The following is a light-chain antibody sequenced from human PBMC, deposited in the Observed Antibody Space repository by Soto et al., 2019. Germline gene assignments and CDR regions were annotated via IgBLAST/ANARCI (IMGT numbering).Light chain of an antibody. J-gene: IGKJ5*01. CDR1: QSVSSSY. V-gene: IGKV3-20*01. CDR2: GAS. CDR3: QQYDTSPIT. Sequence: EIVLTQSPRTLSLSLGARATISCMASQSVSSSYLAWYQQKPGQAPRLLIYGASSRATGIPDRFSGTGSETDFTLTISRLEPEDFAVYYCQQYDTSPITFGQGTRLEIK.